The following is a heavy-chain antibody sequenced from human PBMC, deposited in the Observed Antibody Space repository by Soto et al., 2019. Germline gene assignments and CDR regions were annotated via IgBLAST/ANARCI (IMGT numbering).Heavy chain of an antibody. J-gene: IGHJ6*02. D-gene: IGHD2-15*01. Sequence: QVHLGQSGSEVKKPGSSVKVSCKASEYTFSNYAINWVRQAPRQGLEWMGGVIPIFSTSYYAQKFQSKFTITAAESTSTVYMGLGSQRIEVAAVYYCAGSPPSHCSGGSCYPQDYYTNGMDVWGQGTTVTVS. CDR3: AGSPPSHCSGGSCYPQDYYTNGMDV. CDR2: VIPIFSTS. V-gene: IGHV1-69*01. CDR1: EYTFSNYA.